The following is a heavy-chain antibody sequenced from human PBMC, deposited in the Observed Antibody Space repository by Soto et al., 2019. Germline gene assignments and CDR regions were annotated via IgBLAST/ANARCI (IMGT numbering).Heavy chain of an antibody. CDR3: ARVGGMYNWNDDYFDY. J-gene: IGHJ4*02. CDR2: IYSGGST. V-gene: IGHV3-53*04. CDR1: GFTVSSNY. Sequence: GGSLRLSCAASGFTVSSNYMSWVRQAPGKGLEWVSVIYSGGSTYYADSVKGRFTISRHNSKNTLYLQMNSLRAEDTAVYYCARVGGMYNWNDDYFDYWGQGTLVTVSS. D-gene: IGHD1-1*01.